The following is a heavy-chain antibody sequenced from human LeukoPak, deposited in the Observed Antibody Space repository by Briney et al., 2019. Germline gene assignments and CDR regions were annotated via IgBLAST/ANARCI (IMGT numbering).Heavy chain of an antibody. Sequence: SETLSLTCTVSGGSISSYYWSWIRQPAGKGLEWIGRIYTSGSTNYNPSLKSRVTMSVDTSKNQFSLKLSSVTAADTAVHYCARDWYYYDSSGFNWFDPWGQGTLVTVSS. CDR1: GGSISSYY. V-gene: IGHV4-4*07. CDR3: ARDWYYYDSSGFNWFDP. J-gene: IGHJ5*02. CDR2: IYTSGST. D-gene: IGHD3-22*01.